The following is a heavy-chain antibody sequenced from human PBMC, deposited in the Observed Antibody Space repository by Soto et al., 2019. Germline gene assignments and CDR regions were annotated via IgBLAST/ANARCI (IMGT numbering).Heavy chain of an antibody. CDR1: GYTFTSYG. J-gene: IGHJ4*02. D-gene: IGHD1-26*01. Sequence: QVQLVQIGAEVKKPGASVKVSCKASGYTFTSYGISWVRQAPGQGLEWMGWISAYNGNTNYAQKLQGRVTMTTDTSTRTAYMERRSLRSDDTAVYYCAGSLREGILRWDLPYYFDYWGQGTLVTVSS. CDR3: AGSLREGILRWDLPYYFDY. V-gene: IGHV1-18*01. CDR2: ISAYNGNT.